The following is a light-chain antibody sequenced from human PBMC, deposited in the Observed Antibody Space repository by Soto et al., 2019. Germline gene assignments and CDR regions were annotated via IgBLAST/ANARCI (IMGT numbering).Light chain of an antibody. V-gene: IGKV2-29*03. J-gene: IGKJ1*01. CDR3: MQAIDIPWT. Sequence: ILMTQTPLSLSIFPGQTAFISCKSSQSLLHSDGKTYFYWYVQKAGQAPQPLIYEVSNRFSGVPERFSGSGSRTDFTLKISRVEADDVGIYYCMQAIDIPWTFGQGTKVEIK. CDR1: QSLLHSDGKTY. CDR2: EVS.